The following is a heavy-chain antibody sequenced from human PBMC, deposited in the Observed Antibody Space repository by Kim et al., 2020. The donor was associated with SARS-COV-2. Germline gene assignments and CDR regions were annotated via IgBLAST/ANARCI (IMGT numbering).Heavy chain of an antibody. Sequence: GGSLRLSCAASGFTFSSYAMTWVRQPPGKRPEWVSSISGSGDSTYFPDSVKGRFTISRDNSKNTLYLQMNSLRAEDTAVYYCARGGARAADFDYWGQGTL. CDR1: GFTFSSYA. CDR3: ARGGARAADFDY. V-gene: IGHV3-23*01. D-gene: IGHD6-13*01. J-gene: IGHJ4*02. CDR2: ISGSGDST.